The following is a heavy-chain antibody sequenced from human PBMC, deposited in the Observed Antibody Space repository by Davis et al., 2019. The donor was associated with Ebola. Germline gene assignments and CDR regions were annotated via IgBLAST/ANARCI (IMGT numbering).Heavy chain of an antibody. J-gene: IGHJ6*02. D-gene: IGHD4/OR15-4a*01. CDR1: GFTFDDYA. CDR2: IWNDGSHQ. CDR3: ARRLTITYTMDV. Sequence: GGSLRLSCAASGFTFDDYAMHWVRQAPGKGLEWVAVIWNDGSHQYYGDSVKGRFTVSRDNSKNTLFLQMNSLRVDDTAVYYCARRLTITYTMDVWGQGATVTVSS. V-gene: IGHV3-33*08.